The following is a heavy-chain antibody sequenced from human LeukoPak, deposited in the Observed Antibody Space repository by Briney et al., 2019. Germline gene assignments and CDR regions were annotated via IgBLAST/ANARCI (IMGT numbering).Heavy chain of an antibody. CDR3: ARDYYGSGTNPPDY. CDR2: ISGSGGST. Sequence: PGGSLRLSCAASGFTFSSYAMSWVRQAPGKGLEWVSAISGSGGSTYHADSVKGRFTISRDNAKNSLYLQMNSLRAEDTAVYYCARDYYGSGTNPPDYWGQGTLVTVSS. D-gene: IGHD3-10*01. CDR1: GFTFSSYA. J-gene: IGHJ4*02. V-gene: IGHV3-23*01.